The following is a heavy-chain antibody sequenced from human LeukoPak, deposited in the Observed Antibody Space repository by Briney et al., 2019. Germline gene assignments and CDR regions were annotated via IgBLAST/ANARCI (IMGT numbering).Heavy chain of an antibody. CDR3: ARDVYSSGWYEDAFDI. D-gene: IGHD6-19*01. CDR2: ISYDGSNK. Sequence: PGRSLRLSCAASGFTFSSYAMHWVRQAPGKGLEWVAVISYDGSNKYYADSVKGRFTISRDNSKNTLYLQMNSLRAEDTAVYYCARDVYSSGWYEDAFDIWGQGTMVTVSS. J-gene: IGHJ3*02. V-gene: IGHV3-30-3*01. CDR1: GFTFSSYA.